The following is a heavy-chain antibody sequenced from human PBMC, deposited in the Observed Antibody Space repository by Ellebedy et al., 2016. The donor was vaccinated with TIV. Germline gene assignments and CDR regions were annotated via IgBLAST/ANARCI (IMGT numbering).Heavy chain of an antibody. CDR1: GFTFGDYA. CDR3: TRSQIFLSEPYYYYGMDV. D-gene: IGHD2-15*01. J-gene: IGHJ6*02. V-gene: IGHV3-49*04. CDR2: IRSKAYGGTT. Sequence: PGGSLRLSCTASGFTFGDYAMGWVRQAPGKGLEWVGFIRSKAYGGTTEYAASVKGRFTISRDDSKSIAYLQMNSLKTEDTAVYNCTRSQIFLSEPYYYYGMDVWGQGTTVTVSS.